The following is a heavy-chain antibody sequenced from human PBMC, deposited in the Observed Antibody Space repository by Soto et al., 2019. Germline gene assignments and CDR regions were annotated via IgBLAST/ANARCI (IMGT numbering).Heavy chain of an antibody. J-gene: IGHJ4*02. CDR2: INPQSGGT. Sequence: ASVKVSCKASGYTFTGYYMHWVRQAPGQGLEWMGWINPQSGGTIYAQKFQGRVTMTRDTSISTVYMELSRLTFDDTAVYYCARHYYHGSGHWGQGTLVTVSS. CDR3: ARHYYHGSGH. D-gene: IGHD6-19*01. V-gene: IGHV1-2*02. CDR1: GYTFTGYY.